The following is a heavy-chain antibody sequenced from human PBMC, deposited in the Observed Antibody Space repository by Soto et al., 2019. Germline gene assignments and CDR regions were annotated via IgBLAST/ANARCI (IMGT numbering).Heavy chain of an antibody. Sequence: ASVKVSCKASGYTFTSDGINWVRQVPGQGLEWMGWISAYNGNTNYAQKLQGRVTMTTDTSTSTAYMELRSLRSDDTAVYYCARDRLGQWLVNDAFDIWGQGTMVT. CDR2: ISAYNGNT. J-gene: IGHJ3*02. CDR1: GYTFTSDG. CDR3: ARDRLGQWLVNDAFDI. D-gene: IGHD6-19*01. V-gene: IGHV1-18*04.